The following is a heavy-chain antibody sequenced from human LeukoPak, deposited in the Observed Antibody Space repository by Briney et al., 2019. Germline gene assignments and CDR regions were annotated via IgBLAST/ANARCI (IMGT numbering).Heavy chain of an antibody. CDR3: ARGRKMSYYGSGSHYYFDY. D-gene: IGHD3-10*01. V-gene: IGHV1-8*03. CDR2: MNPNSGNT. CDR1: GYTFTSYD. Sequence: ASVKVSCKASGYTFTSYDINWVRQATGQGLEWMGWMNPNSGNTGYAQKFQGRVTITRNTSIGTAYMELSSLRSEDTAVYYCARGRKMSYYGSGSHYYFDYWGQGTLVTVSS. J-gene: IGHJ4*02.